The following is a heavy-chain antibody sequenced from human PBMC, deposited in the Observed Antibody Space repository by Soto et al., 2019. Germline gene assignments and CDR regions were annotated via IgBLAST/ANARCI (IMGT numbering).Heavy chain of an antibody. J-gene: IGHJ5*02. Sequence: GESLKISCKGSGYSFTNYWIVWVRQMPGKGLEWMGIIYPGDSDTRYSPSFQGQVTISADKSISTAYLQWSSLKASDTAMYYCARRARSDYHNSSSYYNDGWFDPWGQGTLVTVSS. CDR1: GYSFTNYW. CDR3: ARRARSDYHNSSSYYNDGWFDP. D-gene: IGHD3-22*01. V-gene: IGHV5-51*01. CDR2: IYPGDSDT.